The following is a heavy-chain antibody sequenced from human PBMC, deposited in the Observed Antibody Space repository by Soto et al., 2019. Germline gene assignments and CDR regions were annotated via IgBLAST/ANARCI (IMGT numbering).Heavy chain of an antibody. D-gene: IGHD3-10*01. J-gene: IGHJ5*02. V-gene: IGHV4-31*03. CDR1: GGSISSGGYY. CDR3: ARDQLSWFDP. CDR2: IYYSGST. Sequence: SETLSLTCTVSGGSISSGGYYWSWIRQHPGKGPEWIGYIYYSGSTYYNPSLKSRVTISVDTSKNQFSLKLSSVTAADTAVYYCARDQLSWFDPWGQGTLVTVSS.